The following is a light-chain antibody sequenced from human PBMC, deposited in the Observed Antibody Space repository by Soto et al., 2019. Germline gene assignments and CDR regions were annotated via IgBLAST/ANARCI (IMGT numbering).Light chain of an antibody. V-gene: IGKV1-39*01. J-gene: IGKJ2*01. CDR1: QSISKY. Sequence: DIQMTQSPSSLSASEGDRVTITCRASQSISKYLNWYEQQPGKAPKLLIYAASSLQSGVPLRFSGSGSGTDFTLTISSLQSEDFATYFCQQSYSIPYTFGQGTKVEIK. CDR2: AAS. CDR3: QQSYSIPYT.